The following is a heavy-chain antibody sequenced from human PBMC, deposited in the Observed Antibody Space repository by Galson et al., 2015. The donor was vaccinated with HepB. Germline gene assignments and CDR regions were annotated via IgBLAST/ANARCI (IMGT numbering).Heavy chain of an antibody. J-gene: IGHJ4*02. Sequence: SLRLSCAASGFTFSSYWMQWVRQVPGKGLVWVSRINSDGRSTSYADSVKGRFTISRDNAKNTLYLQMNSLRAEDTAVYYCARGREGFLFGVVIRSWGQGTLVTVSS. CDR1: GFTFSSYW. CDR3: ARGREGFLFGVVIRS. D-gene: IGHD3-3*01. V-gene: IGHV3-74*01. CDR2: INSDGRST.